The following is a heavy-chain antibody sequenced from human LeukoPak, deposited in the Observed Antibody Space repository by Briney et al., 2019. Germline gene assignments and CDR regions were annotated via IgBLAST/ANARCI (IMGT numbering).Heavy chain of an antibody. J-gene: IGHJ1*01. CDR1: GFIFDDYT. CDR2: INWNSGSK. CDR3: AKDISPDRGYYYVFQD. V-gene: IGHV3-9*01. D-gene: IGHD3-22*01. Sequence: GGSLRLSCAASGFIFDDYTMHWVRQAPGKGLEWVSGINWNSGSKGYADSVQGRFTISRDNAKNSLYLQMNSLRAEDTAFYYCAKDISPDRGYYYVFQDWGQGTLVTVSS.